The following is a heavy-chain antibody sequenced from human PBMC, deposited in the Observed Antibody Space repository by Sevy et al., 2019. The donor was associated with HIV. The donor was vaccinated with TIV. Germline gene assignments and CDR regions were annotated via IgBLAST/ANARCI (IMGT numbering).Heavy chain of an antibody. CDR2: LSLGCGEI. D-gene: IGHD2-8*01. CDR3: AREGGTKPHDY. V-gene: IGHV3-23*01. Sequence: GGSLRLSCAASGFTISKYSMSWVRQPPGKGLEWVSTLSLGCGEINYADSLKRRFTISRDNSKSSGYLQMNNLRPEDTAVYYCAREGGTKPHDYWGQGTLVTVSS. CDR1: GFTISKYS. J-gene: IGHJ4*02.